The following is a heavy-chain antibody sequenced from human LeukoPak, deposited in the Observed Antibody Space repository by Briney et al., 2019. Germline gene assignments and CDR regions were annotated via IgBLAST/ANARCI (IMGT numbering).Heavy chain of an antibody. Sequence: PGGSLRLSCAASGFTFSSYAMSWVRQAPGKGLEWVSAISGSGGSTYYADSVKGRFTISRDNSKNTLYLQMNSLRVEDTAVYYCARGRCSTTSCPTDYWGQGTLVTVSS. V-gene: IGHV3-23*01. CDR3: ARGRCSTTSCPTDY. J-gene: IGHJ4*02. D-gene: IGHD2-2*01. CDR1: GFTFSSYA. CDR2: ISGSGGST.